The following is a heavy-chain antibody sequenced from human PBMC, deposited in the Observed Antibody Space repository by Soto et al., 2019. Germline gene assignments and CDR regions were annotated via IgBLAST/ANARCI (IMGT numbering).Heavy chain of an antibody. V-gene: IGHV4-4*02. CDR2: VYHSGDT. D-gene: IGHD3-9*01. CDR3: ARSRYFDWLPLDF. Sequence: QVQLQESGPGLVKPSGTLSLTCAVSGGSISTSNWWAWVRQSPGKGLEWLGEVYHSGDTNYNPSLKSRVTVFVDYPKNQFSLKLTSVTAADTALHFSARSRYFDWLPLDFWGQGTLVTVSS. CDR1: GGSISTSNW. J-gene: IGHJ4*02.